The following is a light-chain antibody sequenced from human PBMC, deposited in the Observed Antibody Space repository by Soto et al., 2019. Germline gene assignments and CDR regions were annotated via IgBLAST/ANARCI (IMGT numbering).Light chain of an antibody. CDR1: QSITNY. J-gene: IGKJ4*01. V-gene: IGKV1-39*01. CDR2: AAS. Sequence: DIQMTQSPSSLSASVGDRVTITCRASQSITNYLNWYQQKPGKAPKLLIYAASSLQSGVPSRFSGSGSGTDFILTISSLQPEDFATYYCQQSYFTPPTFGGGTKVEIK. CDR3: QQSYFTPPT.